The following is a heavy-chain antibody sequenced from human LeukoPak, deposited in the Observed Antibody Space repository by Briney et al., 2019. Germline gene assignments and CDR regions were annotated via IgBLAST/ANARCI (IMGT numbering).Heavy chain of an antibody. CDR2: IIPNFGTA. D-gene: IGHD6-13*01. CDR1: GGTFSNYA. V-gene: IGHV1-69*05. CDR3: AKDRASSSWSRDAFDI. Sequence: ASVKVSCKASGGTFSNYAISWVRQAPGQGLEWMGGIIPNFGTANYAQKFQGRVTITTDESTSTVYMEVSSVRFEDTAVYYCAKDRASSSWSRDAFDIWGQGTVVTVSS. J-gene: IGHJ3*02.